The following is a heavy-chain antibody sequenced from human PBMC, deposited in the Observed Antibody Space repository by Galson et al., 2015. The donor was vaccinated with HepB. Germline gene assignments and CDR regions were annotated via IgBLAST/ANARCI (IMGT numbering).Heavy chain of an antibody. CDR3: ARVFDYDNWFDP. CDR1: AGSIRGSSYY. D-gene: IGHD4-17*01. Sequence: SETLSLTCSVSAGSIRGSSYYWGWVRQPPGKGLEWIASIHYRGSTYYNPSLKSRVTISVDTSKNQFSLNLSSVTAADTAVYYCARVFDYDNWFDPWGQGTLVTVSS. CDR2: IHYRGST. V-gene: IGHV4-39*01. J-gene: IGHJ5*02.